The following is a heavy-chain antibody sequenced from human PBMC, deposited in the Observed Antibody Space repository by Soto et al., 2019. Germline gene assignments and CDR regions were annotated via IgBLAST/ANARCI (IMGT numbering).Heavy chain of an antibody. CDR3: ARDLGSSGYFSSPRNPTGMDV. J-gene: IGHJ6*02. CDR1: GGTFSSYA. V-gene: IGHV1-69*12. D-gene: IGHD3-22*01. CDR2: IIPIFGTA. Sequence: QVQLVQSGAEVKKPGSSVKVSCKASGGTFSSYAISWVRQAPGQGLEWMGGIIPIFGTANYAQKFQGRVTITADESTSTAYMELSSLRSEDTAVYYCARDLGSSGYFSSPRNPTGMDVWGQGTTVTVSS.